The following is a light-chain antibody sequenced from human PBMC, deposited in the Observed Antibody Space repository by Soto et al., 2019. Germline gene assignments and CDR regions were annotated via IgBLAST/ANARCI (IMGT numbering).Light chain of an antibody. Sequence: DIQLTQSPSFLSASVGGRVIITCRASQGIATHLAWYQQRPGKAPKLLIYAASTLQSGVPSRFSGSGSGTEFTLTISSLQPEDFATYYCQQVNSYPHTFGQGTKLEIK. CDR1: QGIATH. CDR2: AAS. J-gene: IGKJ2*01. CDR3: QQVNSYPHT. V-gene: IGKV1-9*01.